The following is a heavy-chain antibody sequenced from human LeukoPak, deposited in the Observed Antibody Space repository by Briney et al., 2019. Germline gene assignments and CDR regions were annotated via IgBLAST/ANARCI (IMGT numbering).Heavy chain of an antibody. J-gene: IGHJ5*02. CDR3: ARDAPYYYGSGSNWFDP. CDR1: GFNVSTNY. CDR2: LHSGDST. V-gene: IGHV3-66*01. D-gene: IGHD3-10*01. Sequence: PGGSLRLSCEASGFNVSTNYMTWVRQAPGKGLEWVSVLHSGDSTSYADSVKGRFTISRDDSKNTLYLQMNRMRAEDMAVYYCARDAPYYYGSGSNWFDPWDQGTLVTVSS.